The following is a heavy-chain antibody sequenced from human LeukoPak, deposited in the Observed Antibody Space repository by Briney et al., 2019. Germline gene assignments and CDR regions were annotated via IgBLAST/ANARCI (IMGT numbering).Heavy chain of an antibody. J-gene: IGHJ5*02. CDR2: INHSGST. D-gene: IGHD1-7*01. V-gene: IGHV4-34*01. CDR1: GGSFSGYY. CDR3: ARGGYNWNFPRVAWSDP. Sequence: SETLSLTCAVYGGSFSGYYWSWIRQPPGTGLEWIGEINHSGSTSYNPSLKSRVTISVDTPKNQFSLTLSSVTAADTAVYYCARGGYNWNFPRVAWSDPWGQGTLVTVSS.